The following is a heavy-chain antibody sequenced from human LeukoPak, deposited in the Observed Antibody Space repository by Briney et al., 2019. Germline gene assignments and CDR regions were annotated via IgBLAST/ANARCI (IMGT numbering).Heavy chain of an antibody. CDR2: VNKDGSEK. CDR1: GFILSNHW. CDR3: ARNNDMDV. D-gene: IGHD1/OR15-1a*01. J-gene: IGHJ6*02. Sequence: AGSSLRLSCAASGFILSNHWMTWVRQAPGKGPEWVANVNKDGSEKYYVDSVKGRFTISRDTAKNSLYLQMNNLRAEDTALYYCARNNDMDVWGQGTTVTVSS. V-gene: IGHV3-7*03.